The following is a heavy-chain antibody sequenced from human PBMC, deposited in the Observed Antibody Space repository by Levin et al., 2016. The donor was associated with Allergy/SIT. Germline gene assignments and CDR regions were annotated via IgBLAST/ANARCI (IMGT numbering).Heavy chain of an antibody. CDR2: INNDGSST. CDR3: ARDNFNAADYYFYGMDV. J-gene: IGHJ6*02. V-gene: IGHV3-74*01. Sequence: WIRQPPGKGLVWVSRINNDGSSTGYADSVKGRFTISRDNAKNTVDLQMNSLRAEDMAVYYCARDNFNAADYYFYGMDVWGQGTTVTVSS. D-gene: IGHD6-13*01.